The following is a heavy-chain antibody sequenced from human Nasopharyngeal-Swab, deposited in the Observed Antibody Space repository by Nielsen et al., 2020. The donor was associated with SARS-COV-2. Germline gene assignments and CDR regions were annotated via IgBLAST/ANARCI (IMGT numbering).Heavy chain of an antibody. CDR3: AKGTGATYRAIDY. V-gene: IGHV3-23*01. Sequence: GESLKISCAASGFTFSSYAMNWVRQAPGKGLGWVSAISRTSSTYYADSVKGRFTVSRDNSKNTLYLQMNSLRAEDTAVYYCAKGTGATYRAIDYWGQGTLVTASS. J-gene: IGHJ4*02. D-gene: IGHD1-26*01. CDR2: ISRTSST. CDR1: GFTFSSYA.